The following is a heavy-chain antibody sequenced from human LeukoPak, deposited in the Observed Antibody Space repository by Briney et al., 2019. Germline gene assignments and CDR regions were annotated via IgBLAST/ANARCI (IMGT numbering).Heavy chain of an antibody. CDR1: GYTFTGYY. CDR2: INPNSGGT. J-gene: IGHJ5*02. Sequence: ASVKVSCKASGYTFTGYYMHWVRQAPGQGLEWMGWINPNSGGTTYAQKFQGRVTMTRDASISTAYMELSRLRSDDTAVYYCAREGRYCSSTSCYTNNWFDPWGQGTLVTVSS. CDR3: AREGRYCSSTSCYTNNWFDP. D-gene: IGHD2-2*02. V-gene: IGHV1-2*02.